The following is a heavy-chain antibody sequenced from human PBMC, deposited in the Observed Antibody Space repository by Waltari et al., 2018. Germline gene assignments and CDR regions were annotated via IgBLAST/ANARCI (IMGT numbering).Heavy chain of an antibody. CDR1: GFTFGDYA. D-gene: IGHD6-13*01. Sequence: VQLVESGGGLVQPGRSLRLSCTASGFTFGDYAMSWFRQAPGKGLEWVGFIRSKAYGGTTEYAASVKGRFTISRDESKSIAYLQMNSLKTEDTAVYYCTKQITAAAGTLDYFDYWGQGTLVTVSS. CDR2: IRSKAYGGTT. V-gene: IGHV3-49*03. J-gene: IGHJ4*02. CDR3: TKQITAAAGTLDYFDY.